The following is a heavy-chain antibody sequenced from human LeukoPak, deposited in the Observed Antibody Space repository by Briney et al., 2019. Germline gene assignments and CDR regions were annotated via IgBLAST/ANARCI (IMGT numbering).Heavy chain of an antibody. J-gene: IGHJ5*02. CDR2: MIPNSGNT. D-gene: IGHD6-13*01. CDR3: ARSYSSSSSPYNWFDP. V-gene: IGHV1-8*01. CDR1: GYTFTSHD. Sequence: ASVKVSCKXSGYTFTSHDINWVRQATGQGLEGMGWMIPNSGNTGYEQKFQGRVTMTRTTSISTAYMELSSLRSEDTAVYYCARSYSSSSSPYNWFDPWGQGTLVTVSS.